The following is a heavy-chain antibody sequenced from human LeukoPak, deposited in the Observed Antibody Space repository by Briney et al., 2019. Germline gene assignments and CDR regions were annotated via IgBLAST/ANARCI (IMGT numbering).Heavy chain of an antibody. CDR2: IYSGGST. D-gene: IGHD3-16*01. Sequence: GGSLRLSCAASGFTVSSNYMSWVRQAPGKGLEWVSVIYSGGSTYYADSVKGRFTISRDNSKNTLYLQMNSLRAEDTAVYYCARDFGPPVEINYDYVWGSAWGQGTLVTVSS. CDR3: ARDFGPPVEINYDYVWGSA. J-gene: IGHJ4*02. CDR1: GFTVSSNY. V-gene: IGHV3-53*01.